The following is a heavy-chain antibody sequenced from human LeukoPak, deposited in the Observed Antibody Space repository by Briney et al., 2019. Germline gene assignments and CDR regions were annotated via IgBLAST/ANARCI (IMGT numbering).Heavy chain of an antibody. D-gene: IGHD6-19*01. CDR2: IYSGGRT. CDR1: GFTVRSNY. V-gene: IGHV3-66*02. Sequence: GGSLRLSCAASGFTVRSNYMSWVRQAPGQGLEGVSVIYSGGRTYYADSVKGRFTISRDNSKNTLYLQLNSLRPEDTAVYYCATEGFSSGWSYLSWGQGTRVTVSS. CDR3: ATEGFSSGWSYLS. J-gene: IGHJ5*02.